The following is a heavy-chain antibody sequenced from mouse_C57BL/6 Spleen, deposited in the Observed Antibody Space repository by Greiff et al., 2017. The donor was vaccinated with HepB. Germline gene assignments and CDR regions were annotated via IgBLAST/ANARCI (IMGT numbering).Heavy chain of an antibody. Sequence: QVQLQQSGPGLVAPSQSLSITCTVSGFSLTSYGVHWVRQPPGKGLEWLVVIWSDGSTTYNSALKSRLSISKDNSKSQVFLKMNSLQTDDTAMYYCARHHGSSRGYFDVWGTGTTVTVSS. CDR1: GFSLTSYG. V-gene: IGHV2-6-1*01. D-gene: IGHD1-1*01. J-gene: IGHJ1*03. CDR3: ARHHGSSRGYFDV. CDR2: IWSDGST.